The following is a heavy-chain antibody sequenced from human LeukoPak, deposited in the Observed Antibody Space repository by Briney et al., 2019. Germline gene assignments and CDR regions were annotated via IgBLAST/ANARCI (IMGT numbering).Heavy chain of an antibody. Sequence: SETLSLTCTVSGGSISNYYWSWIRQPPGKGLEWIGYIYYSGSTNYNPSLKSRVTISVDTSKKQFSLKLSSVTAADTAVYYCARSPMHYYDSSGYYVFGGQGTLVTVSS. CDR2: IYYSGST. CDR3: ARSPMHYYDSSGYYVF. D-gene: IGHD3-22*01. J-gene: IGHJ4*02. V-gene: IGHV4-59*01. CDR1: GGSISNYY.